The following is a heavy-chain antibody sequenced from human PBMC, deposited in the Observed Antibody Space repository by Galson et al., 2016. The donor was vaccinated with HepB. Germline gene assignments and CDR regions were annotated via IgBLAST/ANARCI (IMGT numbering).Heavy chain of an antibody. CDR2: VSVDGIGN. CDR3: AREGGTSSRAGYFDY. Sequence: SLRLSCAASGFTFNNYPMHWVRQGPGKGLEWLAVVSVDGIGNPYADSVKGRFIISRDNSRNMLYLQMDSLRPEDTAVYYCAREGGTSSRAGYFDYWGQGILVAFSS. CDR1: GFTFNNYP. J-gene: IGHJ4*02. D-gene: IGHD6-13*01. V-gene: IGHV3-30-3*01.